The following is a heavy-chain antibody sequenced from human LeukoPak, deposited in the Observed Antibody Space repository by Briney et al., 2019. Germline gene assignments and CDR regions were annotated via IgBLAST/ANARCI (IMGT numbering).Heavy chain of an antibody. CDR1: GFTFSNAW. D-gene: IGHD3-10*01. J-gene: IGHJ6*02. CDR3: TRHAFTASGRYYYGMDV. V-gene: IGHV3-15*01. CDR2: IKSKTDGGTT. Sequence: GGSLRLSCAASGFTFSNAWMSWVRQAPGKGLEWVGRIKSKTDGGTTDYAAPVKGRFTISRDDSKNTAYLQMNSLKTEDTAVYYCTRHAFTASGRYYYGMDVWGQGTTVTVSS.